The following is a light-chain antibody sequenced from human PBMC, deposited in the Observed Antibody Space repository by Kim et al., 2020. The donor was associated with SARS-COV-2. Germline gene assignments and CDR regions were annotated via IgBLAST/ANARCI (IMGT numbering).Light chain of an antibody. CDR2: DAS. V-gene: IGKV1-33*01. CDR1: QDIKKY. J-gene: IGKJ4*01. CDR3: QQYLNFLT. Sequence: SALVGDRFTITCQASQDIKKYLNWYQQKPGKAPKLLIYDASNLETGVPSRFSGSGSGTDFIFTITSLQPEDIATYYCQQYLNFLTFGGGTKVDIK.